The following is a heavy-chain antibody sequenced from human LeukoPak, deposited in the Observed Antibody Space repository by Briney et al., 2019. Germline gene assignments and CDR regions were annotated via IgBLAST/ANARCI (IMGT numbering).Heavy chain of an antibody. D-gene: IGHD2-2*01. CDR3: ARRAHLGMPI. CDR1: AGSFSGYY. J-gene: IGHJ3*02. V-gene: IGHV4-34*01. CDR2: INHSGST. Sequence: PSETLSLTCAVYAGSFSGYYWSWIRQPPGKGLEWIGEINHSGSTNYNPSLKSRVTISVDTSKNQFSLKLSSVTAADTAVYYCARRAHLGMPIWGQGTLVTVSS.